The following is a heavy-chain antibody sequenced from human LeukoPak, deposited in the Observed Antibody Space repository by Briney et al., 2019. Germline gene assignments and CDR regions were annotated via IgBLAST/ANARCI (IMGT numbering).Heavy chain of an antibody. CDR2: INHSGST. J-gene: IGHJ5*02. V-gene: IGHV4-34*01. CDR1: GGSFSGYY. CDR3: ARHLLYYYDSSGYLAGNWFDP. Sequence: SETLPLTCAVYGGSFSGYYWSWIRQPPGKGLEWIGEINHSGSTNYNPSLKSRVTISVDTSKNQFSLNLMSVTAADTAVYYCARHLLYYYDSSGYLAGNWFDPWGQGTLVTVSS. D-gene: IGHD3-22*01.